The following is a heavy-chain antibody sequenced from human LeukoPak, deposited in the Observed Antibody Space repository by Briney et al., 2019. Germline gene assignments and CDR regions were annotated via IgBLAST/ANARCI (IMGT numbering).Heavy chain of an antibody. CDR2: ISSSGGST. D-gene: IGHD6-19*01. V-gene: IGHV3-23*01. Sequence: GGSLRLSCAASGFTFSSAAMSWVRQAPGKGLEWVSIISSSGGSTYYADSVKGRFIISRDNSKNTLYLQMNSLRAEDTAVYYCAKGSRSIAVDNLCDYWGQGSLVTVSS. CDR1: GFTFSSAA. J-gene: IGHJ4*02. CDR3: AKGSRSIAVDNLCDY.